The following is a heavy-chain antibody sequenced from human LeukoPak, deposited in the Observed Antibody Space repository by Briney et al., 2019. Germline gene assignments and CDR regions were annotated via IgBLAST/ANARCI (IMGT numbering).Heavy chain of an antibody. J-gene: IGHJ6*03. CDR3: ARGGSSGWYSYYYYYYMDV. V-gene: IGHV1-2*02. D-gene: IGHD6-19*01. Sequence: ASVKVSCKASGYTFTGYYMHWVRQAPGQGLEWMGWINPNSGGTNYAQKFQGRVTMTRNTSISTAYMELSSLRSEDTAVYYCARGGSSGWYSYYYYYYMDVWGKGTTVTISS. CDR2: INPNSGGT. CDR1: GYTFTGYY.